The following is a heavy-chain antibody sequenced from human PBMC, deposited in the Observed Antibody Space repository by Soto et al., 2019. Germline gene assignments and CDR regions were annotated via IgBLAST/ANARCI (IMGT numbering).Heavy chain of an antibody. J-gene: IGHJ5*02. D-gene: IGHD3-9*01. CDR2: IYYSGST. V-gene: IGHV4-31*03. CDR3: ARAFEWDWFDP. CDR1: GGSISSGGYY. Sequence: QVQLQESGPGLVKPSQTLSLTCTVSGGSISSGGYYWNWIRQHPGKGLEWIGYIYYSGSTYYNPSLKSRVTISVDASKNQFSLKLSSVTAADTAVYYCARAFEWDWFDPWGQGTLVTVSS.